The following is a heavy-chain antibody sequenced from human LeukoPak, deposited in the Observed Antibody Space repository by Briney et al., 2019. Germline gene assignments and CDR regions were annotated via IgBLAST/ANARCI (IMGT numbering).Heavy chain of an antibody. CDR2: INHSGST. CDR3: ARGDYYGSGSPGGFDP. D-gene: IGHD3-10*01. CDR1: GGSFSGYY. V-gene: IGHV4-34*01. J-gene: IGHJ5*02. Sequence: SETLSLTCAVYGGSFSGYYWSWIRQPSGKGLEWIGEINHSGSTNYNPSLKSRVTISVDTSKNQFSLKLSSVTAADTAVYYCARGDYYGSGSPGGFDPWGQGTLVTVSS.